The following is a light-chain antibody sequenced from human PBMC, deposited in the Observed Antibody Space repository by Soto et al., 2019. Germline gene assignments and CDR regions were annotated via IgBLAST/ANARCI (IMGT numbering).Light chain of an antibody. J-gene: IGKJ1*01. CDR2: AIS. V-gene: IGKV1-5*01. Sequence: DIVLMRSHSSLSACVRDTVKITCRASQTSSPWLAWYQQKPGQAPKLLMYAISSLKSGVPSRFSGSGSGTEFTLTISSLQPDDFATYYCQQYNDYSATFGQGTKVDIK. CDR3: QQYNDYSAT. CDR1: QTSSPW.